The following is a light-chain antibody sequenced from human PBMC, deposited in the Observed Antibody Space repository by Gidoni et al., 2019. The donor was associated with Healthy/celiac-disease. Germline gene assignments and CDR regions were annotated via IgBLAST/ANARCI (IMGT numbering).Light chain of an antibody. V-gene: IGLV3-19*01. CDR1: SLRSYY. CDR2: GKN. Sequence: SSALTQDPAVSVALGQTVRITCQGDSLRSYYASWYQQKPGQAHVLVIYGKNNRPSGIPDRFSGSSSGNTASLTITGAQAEDEADYYCSSRDSCGNLVVFVGGTKLTVL. J-gene: IGLJ2*01. CDR3: SSRDSCGNLVV.